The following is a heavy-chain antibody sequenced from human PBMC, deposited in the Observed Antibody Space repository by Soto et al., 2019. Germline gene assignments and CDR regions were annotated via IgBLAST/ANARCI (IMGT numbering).Heavy chain of an antibody. J-gene: IGHJ5*02. CDR1: GGTFSSYT. CDR3: ARVKGVLRFLEWLEFDP. V-gene: IGHV1-69*02. Sequence: SVKVSCKASGGTFSSYTISWVRQAPGQGLEWMGRIIPILGIANYAQKFQGRVTITADKSTSTAYMELSSLRSEDTAVYYCARVKGVLRFLEWLEFDPCGQGTLVTVSS. CDR2: IIPILGIA. D-gene: IGHD3-3*01.